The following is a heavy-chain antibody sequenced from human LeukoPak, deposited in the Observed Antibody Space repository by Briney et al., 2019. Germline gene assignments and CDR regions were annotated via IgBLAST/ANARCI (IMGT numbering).Heavy chain of an antibody. V-gene: IGHV1-2*02. CDR3: ARDGRCSSTSCQNFDF. J-gene: IGHJ4*02. D-gene: IGHD2-2*01. CDR1: GYTFNGYY. CDR2: INPYSGDT. Sequence: ASVKVACKASGYTFNGYYIHWVRQAPGQGLEWMGWINPYSGDTNYAQKFQGRVTMTGDTSISTAYMELSSLRSDDTAVYYCARDGRCSSTSCQNFDFWGQGTLVTVPS.